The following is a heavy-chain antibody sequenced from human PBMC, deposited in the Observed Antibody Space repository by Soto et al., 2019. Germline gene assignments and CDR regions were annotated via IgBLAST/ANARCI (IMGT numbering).Heavy chain of an antibody. V-gene: IGHV4-59*01. CDR1: GGSISSYY. Sequence: QVQLQESGPGLVKPSETLSLTCTVSGGSISSYYWSWIRQPPGKGLEWIGYIHYSGSTSYNPSLTGRVTISVDTSKSHFSLNLSSVTAADTAVYYCARSLGTYSGGLLGYWGQGTLVTVSS. J-gene: IGHJ4*02. D-gene: IGHD6-25*01. CDR3: ARSLGTYSGGLLGY. CDR2: IHYSGST.